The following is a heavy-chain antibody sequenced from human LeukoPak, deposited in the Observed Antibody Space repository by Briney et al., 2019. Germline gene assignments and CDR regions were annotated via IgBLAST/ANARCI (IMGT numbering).Heavy chain of an antibody. CDR3: ARDMYYNSVGY. CDR1: GFAFSSYW. J-gene: IGHJ4*02. V-gene: IGHV3-74*01. D-gene: IGHD1-20*01. Sequence: GGSLRLSCPASGFAFSSYWMHWVRQVAGKALMWVSRINPDGSDTIYADSVEGRFSISRDNAKNTLYLQRSRLRAEDTAVYYCARDMYYNSVGYWGQGTLVTVSS. CDR2: INPDGSDT.